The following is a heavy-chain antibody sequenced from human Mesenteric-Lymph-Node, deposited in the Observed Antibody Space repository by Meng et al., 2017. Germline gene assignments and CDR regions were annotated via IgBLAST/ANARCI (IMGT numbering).Heavy chain of an antibody. J-gene: IGHJ4*02. D-gene: IGHD3-22*01. CDR3: ATVGPAPYYYDSSGYAH. V-gene: IGHV1-24*01. CDR1: GYTLTELS. Sequence: ASVKVSCKVSGYTLTELSMHWVRQAPGKGLEWMGGFDPEDGETIYAQKFQGRVTMTEDTSTDTAYMELSSLRSEDTAVYYCATVGPAPYYYDSSGYAHWGQGTLVTVSS. CDR2: FDPEDGET.